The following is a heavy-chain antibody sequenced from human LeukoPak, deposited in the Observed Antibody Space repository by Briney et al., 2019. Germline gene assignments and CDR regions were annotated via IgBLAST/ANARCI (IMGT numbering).Heavy chain of an antibody. V-gene: IGHV4-31*03. J-gene: IGHJ6*04. CDR2: IHYSGRT. Sequence: PSETLSLTCSVSAGSVSSADFYWSWVRQHPGTGLEWIGHIHYSGRTYYNPSLKSRVAISLDTSKNQFSLKLGSVTAADTAVYYCARDRYSGYDWDFYYYGMDVWGKGTTVTVSS. CDR3: ARDRYSGYDWDFYYYGMDV. D-gene: IGHD5-12*01. CDR1: AGSVSSADFY.